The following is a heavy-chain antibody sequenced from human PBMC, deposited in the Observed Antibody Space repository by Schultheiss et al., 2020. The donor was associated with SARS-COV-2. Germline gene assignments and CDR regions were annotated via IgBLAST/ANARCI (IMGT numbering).Heavy chain of an antibody. J-gene: IGHJ4*02. D-gene: IGHD3-10*01. Sequence: ASVKVSCKASGYTFTSYGITWVRQAPGQGLQWMGEISPYNGNTNYAQKHQGRVTMTTDTSTNTAYMELRSLKSDDTAVYYCARHYYGSGTFDFWGQGSLVTVSS. CDR3: ARHYYGSGTFDF. CDR2: ISPYNGNT. CDR1: GYTFTSYG. V-gene: IGHV1-18*01.